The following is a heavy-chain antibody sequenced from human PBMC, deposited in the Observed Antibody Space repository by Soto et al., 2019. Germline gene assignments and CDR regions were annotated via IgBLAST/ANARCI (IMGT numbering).Heavy chain of an antibody. CDR2: ISGRYGTI. D-gene: IGHD3-10*01. Sequence: EVQLVESGGGLVQPGGSLRLSCVASGFRFSDYNMNWVRQTPGKGPEWIAYISGRYGTIYYAVSVEGRFTVSRDNVMNSLRQELTSLRVDGTAVYYCARDEVRSGGCEEDDYFSMDVWGKGTTVSVSS. CDR1: GFRFSDYN. J-gene: IGHJ6*03. V-gene: IGHV3-48*01. CDR3: ARDEVRSGGCEEDDYFSMDV.